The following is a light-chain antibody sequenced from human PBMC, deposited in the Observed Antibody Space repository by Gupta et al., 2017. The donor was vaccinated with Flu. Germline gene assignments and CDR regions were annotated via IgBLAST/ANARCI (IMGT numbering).Light chain of an antibody. CDR3: QQDDNVPYT. Sequence: EAELTQSPGALSLSPGDTATLSCRASQTISTYLAWYQQKPGQTPRLLINDASSRATGIPDRFSGSGSGTDFTLTITSLQAEDVAVYYCQQDDNVPYTFGQGTKVEIK. V-gene: IGKV3-20*01. CDR2: DAS. J-gene: IGKJ4*01. CDR1: QTISTY.